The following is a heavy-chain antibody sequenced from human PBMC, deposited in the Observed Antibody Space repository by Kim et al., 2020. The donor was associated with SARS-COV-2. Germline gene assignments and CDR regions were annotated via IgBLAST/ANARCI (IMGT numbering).Heavy chain of an antibody. J-gene: IGHJ5*02. CDR3: ASGVGSSASSLDL. D-gene: IGHD6-6*01. V-gene: IGHV5-51*01. CDR2: IYLGDSDN. Sequence: GESLKISCRGSGYSLTTNYWIGWVRLMPGKGLEWMGVIYLGDSDNRVRPSFQGQVTMSADQSINTAYLHWSSLRSSDTAIYFCASGVGSSASSLDLWGQ. CDR1: GYSLTTNYW.